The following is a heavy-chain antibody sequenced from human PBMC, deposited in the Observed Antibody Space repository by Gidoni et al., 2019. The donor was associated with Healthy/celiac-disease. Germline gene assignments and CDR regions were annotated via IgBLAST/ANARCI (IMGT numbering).Heavy chain of an antibody. D-gene: IGHD6-19*01. Sequence: QVQLQESGPGLVKPSETLSLTCTVSGGSISSYYWSWIRQPPGKGLEWIGYIYYSGSTNYNPSLQSRVTISVDTSKNQFSLKLSSVTAADTAVYYCARGLGGWYSDWGQGTLVTVSS. CDR2: IYYSGST. CDR3: ARGLGGWYSD. V-gene: IGHV4-59*01. CDR1: GGSISSYY. J-gene: IGHJ4*02.